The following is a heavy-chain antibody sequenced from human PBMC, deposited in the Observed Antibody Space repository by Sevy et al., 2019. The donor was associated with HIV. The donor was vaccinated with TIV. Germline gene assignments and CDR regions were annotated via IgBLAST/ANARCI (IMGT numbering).Heavy chain of an antibody. Sequence: GGSLRLSCAASGFAFYDYSMSWIRQAPGKGLEWVATLSFGCGKINYADSVKGRFTISRDNSKNSFYLQMDNLRVEDTALYYWAREGCTRPHDCWGGGARVTVSS. CDR1: GFAFYDYS. CDR3: AREGCTRPHDC. V-gene: IGHV3-23*01. CDR2: LSFGCGKI. J-gene: IGHJ4*02. D-gene: IGHD2-8*01.